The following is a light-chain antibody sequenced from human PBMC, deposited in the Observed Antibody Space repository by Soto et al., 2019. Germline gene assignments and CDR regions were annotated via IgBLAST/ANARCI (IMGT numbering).Light chain of an antibody. CDR2: DAS. J-gene: IGKJ1*01. CDR1: QSVSNN. Sequence: ILMTQSPATLSVSPGARATLSCRASQSVSNNLAWYQQKPGHAPRLLIYDASTRATGIPDRFSGSGSGTEFTLTISGLQSEDFAVYYCQQYNNWPPWTFGQGTKVEIK. CDR3: QQYNNWPPWT. V-gene: IGKV3-15*01.